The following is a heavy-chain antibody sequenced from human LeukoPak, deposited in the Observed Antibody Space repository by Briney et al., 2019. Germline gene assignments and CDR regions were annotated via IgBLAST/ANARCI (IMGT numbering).Heavy chain of an antibody. V-gene: IGHV3-74*01. Sequence: GGSLRLSCAASGFTLRSYWMHWGRQDPGKGLVWVSHMNGDGSSTTYADSVKGRFTISRDNAKNTLYLQMNSLKAEDTAVYYCARTATDAFDIWGQGTMVTVSS. CDR3: ARTATDAFDI. CDR1: GFTLRSYW. CDR2: MNGDGSST. J-gene: IGHJ3*02. D-gene: IGHD2-21*02.